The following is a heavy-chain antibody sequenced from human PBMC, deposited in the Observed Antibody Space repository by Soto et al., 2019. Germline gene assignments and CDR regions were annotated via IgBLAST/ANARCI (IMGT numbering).Heavy chain of an antibody. CDR1: GGSISSNDYY. V-gene: IGHV4-30-4*01. Sequence: SETLSLTCTVSGGSISSNDYYWSWIRQPPGKGLEWIGYIYYSETTYYNPSLRSRLTISIGTSKNQFSLKLSSVSAADTAVYYCARQYCSGGSCHSAFDIWGQGTMVTVSS. D-gene: IGHD2-15*01. CDR2: IYYSETT. J-gene: IGHJ3*02. CDR3: ARQYCSGGSCHSAFDI.